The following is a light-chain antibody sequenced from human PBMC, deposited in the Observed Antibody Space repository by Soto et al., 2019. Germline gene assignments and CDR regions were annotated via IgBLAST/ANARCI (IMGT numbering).Light chain of an antibody. V-gene: IGLV2-8*01. J-gene: IGLJ2*01. CDR1: SSDVDFYNY. CDR2: EVS. CDR3: SSYGASRI. Sequence: QSAMTQPPSASGSPGLSVTISCTGTSSDVDFYNYVSWYQQHPGKAPKLIIYEVSKRPSGVPDRFSGSKSGNTASLTVSGLQAEDDADYYCSSYGASRIFGGGTKLTVL.